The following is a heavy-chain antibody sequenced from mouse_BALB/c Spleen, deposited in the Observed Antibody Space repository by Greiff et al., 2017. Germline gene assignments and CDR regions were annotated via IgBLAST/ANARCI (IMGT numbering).Heavy chain of an antibody. CDR2: IRLKSNNYAT. CDR1: GFTFSNYW. CDR3: TREGKGLFAY. Sequence: EVKLEESGGGLVQPGGSMKLSCVASGFTFSNYWMNWVRQSPEKGLEWVAEIRLKSNNYATHYAESVKGRFTISRDDSKSSVYLQMNNLRAEDTGIYYCTREGKGLFAYWGQGTLVTVSA. J-gene: IGHJ3*01. D-gene: IGHD2-1*01. V-gene: IGHV6-6*02.